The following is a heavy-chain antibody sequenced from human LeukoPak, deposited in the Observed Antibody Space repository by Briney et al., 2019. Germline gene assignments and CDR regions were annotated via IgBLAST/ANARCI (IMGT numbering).Heavy chain of an antibody. Sequence: GGSLRLSCAASGFTFSSYEMNWVRQAPGKGLEWVSYISSSGSTIYYADSVKGRFTISRDNAKNSLYLQMNSLRAEDTAVYYCARGMGATTRFDYWGQGTLVTVSS. V-gene: IGHV3-48*03. CDR3: ARGMGATTRFDY. CDR1: GFTFSSYE. CDR2: ISSSGSTI. D-gene: IGHD1-26*01. J-gene: IGHJ4*02.